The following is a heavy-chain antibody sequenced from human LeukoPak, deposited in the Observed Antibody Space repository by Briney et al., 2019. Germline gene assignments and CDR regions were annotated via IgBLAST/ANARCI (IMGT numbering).Heavy chain of an antibody. CDR2: ISSSSSYI. J-gene: IGHJ3*02. CDR3: ARLEGCSSASEI. Sequence: RGSLRLSCAASGFTFSSYSMNRVRQAPGKGLEWVSSISSSSSYIYYAHSVKGRFTISRDNAKNSLYLQMNSLRAEDTAVYYCARLEGCSSASEIWGQGTMVTVSS. CDR1: GFTFSSYS. V-gene: IGHV3-21*01. D-gene: IGHD4/OR15-4a*01.